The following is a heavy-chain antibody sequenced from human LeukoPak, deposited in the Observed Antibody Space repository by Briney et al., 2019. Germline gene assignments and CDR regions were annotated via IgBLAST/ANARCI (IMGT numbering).Heavy chain of an antibody. D-gene: IGHD6-19*01. CDR3: ARGSSGWYYGGI. CDR2: IIPIFGTA. CDR1: GGTFSSYA. J-gene: IGHJ4*02. Sequence: GSSVKVSCMASGGTFSSYALSWVRQAAGQGLDWMGGIIPIFGTANYAKNFQGRVTITTDESRSTAYMELSSLRSEDTALYYCARGSSGWYYGGIWGQGTLVTVSS. V-gene: IGHV1-69*05.